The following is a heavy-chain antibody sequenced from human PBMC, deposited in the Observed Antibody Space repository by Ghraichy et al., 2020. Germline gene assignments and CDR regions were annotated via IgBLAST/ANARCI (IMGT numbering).Heavy chain of an antibody. CDR3: ARDPKWELGGDAFDI. D-gene: IGHD1-26*01. CDR2: IYTSGST. Sequence: ETLSLTCTVSGGSISSYYWSWIRQPAGKGLEWIGRIYTSGSTNYNPSLKSRVTMSVDTSKNQFSLKLSSVTAADTAVYYCARDPKWELGGDAFDIWGQGTMVTVSS. J-gene: IGHJ3*02. V-gene: IGHV4-4*07. CDR1: GGSISSYY.